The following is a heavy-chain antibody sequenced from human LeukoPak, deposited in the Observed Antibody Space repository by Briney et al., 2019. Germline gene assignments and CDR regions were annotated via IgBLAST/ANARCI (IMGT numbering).Heavy chain of an antibody. CDR2: ISSTTTYT. CDR3: ARDIVATSHEY. D-gene: IGHD5-12*01. J-gene: IGHJ4*02. V-gene: IGHV3-11*06. CDR1: GFTFSDYY. Sequence: GGSLRLSCAASGFTFSDYYMSWLCQAPGKGLEWVSYISSTTTYTYYADSVKGRFTISRDNAKNSLYLQMNSLRPEDTAVYYCARDIVATSHEYWGQGILVTVSS.